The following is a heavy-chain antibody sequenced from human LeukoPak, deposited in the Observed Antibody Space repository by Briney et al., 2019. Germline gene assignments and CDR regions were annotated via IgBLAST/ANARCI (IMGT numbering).Heavy chain of an antibody. CDR3: ARDIVLLWFGELFDYYGMDV. D-gene: IGHD3-10*01. CDR1: GFTFSSYG. CDR2: IWYDGSNK. V-gene: IGHV3-33*01. J-gene: IGHJ6*04. Sequence: GRSLRLSCAASGFTFSSYGMHWVRQAPGKGLEWVAVIWYDGSNKYYADSVEGRFTISRDNSKNTLYLQMNSLRAEDTAVYYCARDIVLLWFGELFDYYGMDVWGKGTTVTVSS.